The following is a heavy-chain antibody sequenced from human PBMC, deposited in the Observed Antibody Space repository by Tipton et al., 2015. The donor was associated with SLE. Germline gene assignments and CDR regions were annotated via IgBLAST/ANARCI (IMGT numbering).Heavy chain of an antibody. CDR2: IYHNGNT. CDR1: GGSIVRSNW. Sequence: TLSLTCAVSGGSIVRSNWWNWVRQTPEKGLEWIGQIYHNGNTTYNPSLKSLVTISRDISRNQLSLKLSSVTAADTAVYYCARDFGSNRGAFDIWGQGTMVTVS. V-gene: IGHV4-4*02. D-gene: IGHD3-3*01. J-gene: IGHJ3*02. CDR3: ARDFGSNRGAFDI.